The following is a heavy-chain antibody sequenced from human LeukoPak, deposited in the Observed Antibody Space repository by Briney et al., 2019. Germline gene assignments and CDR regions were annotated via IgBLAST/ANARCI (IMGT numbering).Heavy chain of an antibody. J-gene: IGHJ4*02. D-gene: IGHD3-16*01. CDR2: INPNSGGT. CDR1: GYTFTGYY. CDR3: ARVSVYGGAAQYYFDY. V-gene: IGHV1-2*02. Sequence: ASVKVSCKASGYTFTGYYMHWVRQAPGQGLEWMGWINPNSGGTNYAQKFQGRVTMTRDTSISTAYMELSRLRSDDTAVYYCARVSVYGGAAQYYFDYWGQGTLVTVSS.